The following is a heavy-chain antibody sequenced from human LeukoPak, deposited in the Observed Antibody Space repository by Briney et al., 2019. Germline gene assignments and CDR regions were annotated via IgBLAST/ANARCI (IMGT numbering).Heavy chain of an antibody. CDR3: ARRHGRCSDGSCYYPDY. CDR2: MNPSSGNT. CDR1: GYTFTIYD. J-gene: IGHJ4*02. D-gene: IGHD2-15*01. Sequence: ASVKVSCKASGYTFTIYDINWVPHATGQGLEWMGWMNPSSGNTGYAQKFQGRVTMTRNSSITTAYMELSSLRSDDTAVYYCARRHGRCSDGSCYYPDYWGQGTLVTVSS. V-gene: IGHV1-8*01.